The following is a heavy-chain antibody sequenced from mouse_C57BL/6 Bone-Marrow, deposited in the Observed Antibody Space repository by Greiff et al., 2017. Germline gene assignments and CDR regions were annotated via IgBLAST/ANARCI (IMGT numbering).Heavy chain of an antibody. CDR2: IDPSDSET. CDR3: ARDYYGTDYFDY. J-gene: IGHJ2*01. V-gene: IGHV1-52*01. Sequence: LQQPGAELVRPGSSVKLSCKASGYTFTSYWMHWVKQRPIQGLEWIGNIDPSDSETHYNQKFKDKATLTVDKSSSTAYMQLSSLTSEDSAVYYCARDYYGTDYFDYWGQGTTLTVSS. CDR1: GYTFTSYW. D-gene: IGHD1-1*01.